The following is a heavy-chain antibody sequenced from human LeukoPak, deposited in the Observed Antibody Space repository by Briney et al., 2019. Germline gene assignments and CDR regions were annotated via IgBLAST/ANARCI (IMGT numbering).Heavy chain of an antibody. D-gene: IGHD1-26*01. CDR2: IKQDGSEK. V-gene: IGHV3-7*01. J-gene: IGHJ4*02. CDR3: ARLIWSYYLYPDY. Sequence: HTGGSLRLSCAASGFTFSSYSMSWVRQAPGKGLEWVANIKQDGSEKYYVDSVKGRFTISRDNAKNSLYLQMNSLRAEDTAVYYCARLIWSYYLYPDYWGQGTLVTVSS. CDR1: GFTFSSYS.